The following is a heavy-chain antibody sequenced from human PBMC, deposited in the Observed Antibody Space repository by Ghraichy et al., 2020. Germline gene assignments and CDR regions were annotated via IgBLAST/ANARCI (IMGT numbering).Heavy chain of an antibody. D-gene: IGHD6-25*01. CDR2: IKEDGSEK. V-gene: IGHV3-7*03. CDR3: ATERLGTIAAFDY. J-gene: IGHJ4*02. Sequence: GGSLTLSCAASGFAFSMYWMSWVRQAPGKGLEWVANIKEDGSEKHYVDSVRGRITISRDNAKNSLFLQMNSLRAEDTAVYYCATERLGTIAAFDYWGQGILVTVFS. CDR1: GFAFSMYW.